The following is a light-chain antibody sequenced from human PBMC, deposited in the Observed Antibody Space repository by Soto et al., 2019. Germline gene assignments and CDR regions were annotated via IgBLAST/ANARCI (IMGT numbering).Light chain of an antibody. CDR1: NIGSKS. CDR3: QVWDSSSDRDVV. CDR2: YDS. J-gene: IGLJ2*01. Sequence: SYELTQPPSVSVAPGKTARITCGGNNIGSKSVHWYQQKPGQAPVLVIYYDSDRPSGIPERFSGSTSGNTATLTISRVEAGDEADYYCQVWDSSSDRDVVFGGGTKLTVL. V-gene: IGLV3-21*04.